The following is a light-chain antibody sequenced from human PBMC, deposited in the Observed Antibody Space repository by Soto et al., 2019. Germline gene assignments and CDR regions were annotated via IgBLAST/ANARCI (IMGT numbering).Light chain of an antibody. J-gene: IGKJ4*02. CDR3: QQYHSYPLT. Sequence: DIEMTQSPSTLSASGGERVTITCRASQTISSWLAWYQQKPGKAPNLLIYDASSLESGVPSRFSGSGSGTEFTLTISSLQPDDFATYYCQQYHSYPLTFGGGNKVEIK. CDR2: DAS. V-gene: IGKV1-5*01. CDR1: QTISSW.